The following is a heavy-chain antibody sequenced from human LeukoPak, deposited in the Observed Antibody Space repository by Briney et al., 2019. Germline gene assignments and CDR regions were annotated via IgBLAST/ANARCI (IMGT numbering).Heavy chain of an antibody. CDR3: ARHSMLSSTYFGVSDI. V-gene: IGHV4-4*07. J-gene: IGHJ3*02. CDR2: IFTGGFI. D-gene: IGHD6-13*01. Sequence: SETLSLSCSVSGDSISRYYRNWIRQPAGRGLEWLGRIFTGGFINYNPSLSSRVTVSLDTSKNQVSLKLTSVTAADTAVYYCARHSMLSSTYFGVSDIWGQGTTVTLSS. CDR1: GDSISRYY.